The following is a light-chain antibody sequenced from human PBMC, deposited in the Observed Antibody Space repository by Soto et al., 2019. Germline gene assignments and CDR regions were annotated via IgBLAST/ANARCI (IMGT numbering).Light chain of an antibody. CDR2: EAT. V-gene: IGLV2-23*01. CDR1: GGEIWSYLL. Sequence: QSALTQAASVSGSPGQSITISCTGIGGEIWSYLLVSWYQQHPGKAPKLIIYEATRRPSGVSNRFSGSRSANTASLTISGLQAEDEADYYCSYVGSNTLLFGGGTKLTVL. CDR3: CSYVGSNTLL. J-gene: IGLJ2*01.